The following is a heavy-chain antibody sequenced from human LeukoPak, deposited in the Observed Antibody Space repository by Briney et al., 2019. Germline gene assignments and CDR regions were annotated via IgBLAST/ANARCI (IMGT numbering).Heavy chain of an antibody. CDR1: GGTFSSYA. V-gene: IGHV1-69*04. D-gene: IGHD2-15*01. CDR3: ASVLGICSGGSCYSAWFDP. Sequence: SVKVSCKASGGTFSSYAISWVRQAPAQGLEWMGRIIPILGIANYAQKFQGRVTITADKSTSTAYMELSSLRSEDTAVYYCASVLGICSGGSCYSAWFDPWGQGTLITVSS. CDR2: IIPILGIA. J-gene: IGHJ5*02.